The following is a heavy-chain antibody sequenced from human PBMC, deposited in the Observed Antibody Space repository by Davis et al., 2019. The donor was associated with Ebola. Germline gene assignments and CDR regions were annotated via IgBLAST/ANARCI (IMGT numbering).Heavy chain of an antibody. Sequence: MPSETLSLTCTVSGGSISISNYYWGWIRQPPGKGLEWIGAIYSTGNTFYNPSLKSRLTMSVDTSKNQFSLKLTSATAADTAVYYCAPDGDYWGQGTLVTVSS. CDR3: APDGDY. V-gene: IGHV4-39*01. J-gene: IGHJ4*02. CDR1: GGSISISNYY. D-gene: IGHD1-14*01. CDR2: IYSTGNT.